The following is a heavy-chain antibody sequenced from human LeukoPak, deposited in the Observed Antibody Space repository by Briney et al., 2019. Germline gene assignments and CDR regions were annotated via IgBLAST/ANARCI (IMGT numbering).Heavy chain of an antibody. J-gene: IGHJ4*02. Sequence: ASVTVSCKASGYTFTSYGISWVRQAPGQGLEWMGWISAYNGNTNYAQKLQGRVTMTTDTSTSTAYMELRSLRSDDTAVYYCARDQSSGSYSHFDYWGQGTLVTVSS. D-gene: IGHD3-10*01. CDR2: ISAYNGNT. CDR3: ARDQSSGSYSHFDY. V-gene: IGHV1-18*01. CDR1: GYTFTSYG.